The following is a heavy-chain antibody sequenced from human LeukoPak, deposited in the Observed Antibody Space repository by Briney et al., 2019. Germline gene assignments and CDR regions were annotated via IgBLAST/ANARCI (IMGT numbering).Heavy chain of an antibody. CDR3: AKDFGSDPFSSSWYFDY. CDR1: GFTFSSYG. V-gene: IGHV3-30*18. D-gene: IGHD6-13*01. Sequence: PGRSLRLSCAASGFTFSSYGMHWVRQAPGKGLEWVAVISYDGSNKYYADSVKGRFTISRDNSKNTLYLQMNSLRAEDTAVYYCAKDFGSDPFSSSWYFDYWGQGTLVTVSS. CDR2: ISYDGSNK. J-gene: IGHJ4*02.